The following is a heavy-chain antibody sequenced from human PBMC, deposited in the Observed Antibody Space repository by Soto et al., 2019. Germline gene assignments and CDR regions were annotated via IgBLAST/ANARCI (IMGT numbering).Heavy chain of an antibody. D-gene: IGHD3-16*01. V-gene: IGHV4-59*08. J-gene: IGHJ3*02. Sequence: SETLSLTCPVGGGSISSYDWSCILQPPGKGLEWIGYIYYSGSTNYNPSLKSRVTISVDTSKNQFSLKLSSVTAADTAVYYCARFDVWGPQGGRDAFDIWGQGTMVT. CDR2: IYYSGST. CDR1: GGSISSYD. CDR3: ARFDVWGPQGGRDAFDI.